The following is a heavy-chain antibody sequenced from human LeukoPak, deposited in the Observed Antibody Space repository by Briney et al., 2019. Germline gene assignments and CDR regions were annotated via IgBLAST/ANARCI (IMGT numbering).Heavy chain of an antibody. CDR1: GFIFDDSW. J-gene: IGHJ3*02. CDR2: IKQDGSEK. V-gene: IGHV3-7*01. Sequence: PGGSLRLSCAGSGFIFDDSWLSWVRQTPGKGLEWVANIKQDGSEKYYVDSVKGRFTISRDNAKNSLYLQMNSLRAEDTAVYYCSWDHTGKEDIWGQGTMVTVSS. CDR3: SWDHTGKEDI. D-gene: IGHD2-8*02.